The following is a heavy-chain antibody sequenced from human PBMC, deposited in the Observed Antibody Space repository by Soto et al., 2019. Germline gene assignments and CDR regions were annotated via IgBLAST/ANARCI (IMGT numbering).Heavy chain of an antibody. Sequence: DVQLVESGGGLIQPGESLRLSCAAFGLTVSGKKYVAWVRQAPGMGLEWISALYDVDGTYYAESVKGRFTTSTDSSKTTVYLQMNGLRPDDTAVYYCASWHEREHAYDVWGRGTTVTVSS. CDR1: GLTVSGKKY. J-gene: IGHJ3*01. CDR2: LYDVDGT. CDR3: ASWHEREHAYDV. V-gene: IGHV3-53*01. D-gene: IGHD1-1*01.